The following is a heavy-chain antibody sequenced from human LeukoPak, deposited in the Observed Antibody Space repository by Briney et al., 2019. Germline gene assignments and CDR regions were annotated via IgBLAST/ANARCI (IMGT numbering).Heavy chain of an antibody. CDR1: GFNFEDYA. V-gene: IGHV3-23*01. Sequence: GGSLRLSCATSGFNFEDYAMNWVRQAPGKGLEWVSAISGSGGSTYYADSVKGRFTISRDNSKNTLYLQMNSLRAEDTAVYYCAKGKRSSPNWFDPWGQGTLVTVSS. CDR3: AKGKRSSPNWFDP. J-gene: IGHJ5*02. D-gene: IGHD6-13*01. CDR2: ISGSGGST.